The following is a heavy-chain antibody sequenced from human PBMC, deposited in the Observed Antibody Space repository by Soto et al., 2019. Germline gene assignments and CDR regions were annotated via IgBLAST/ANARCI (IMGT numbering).Heavy chain of an antibody. D-gene: IGHD2-2*01. J-gene: IGHJ5*02. CDR1: GGSVNTDTSY. CDR2: IYFTGGT. CDR3: ARLTSSRWFDP. V-gene: IGHV4-61*01. Sequence: ASETLSLTCTVSGGSVNTDTSYWTCIRQPPGRGMEWIGYIYFTGGTKYNPSLKSRVTMSLDTSSNQFSLRLSAVTTADTAVYFCARLTSSRWFDPWGQGTLVTVSS.